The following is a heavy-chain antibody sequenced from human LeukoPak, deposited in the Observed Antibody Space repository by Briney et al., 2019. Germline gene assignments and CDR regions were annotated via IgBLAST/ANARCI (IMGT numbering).Heavy chain of an antibody. J-gene: IGHJ5*02. CDR1: GYSFISYG. CDR3: ARQVEAAGQKWFDP. V-gene: IGHV1-18*04. CDR2: ISPNNGDT. Sequence: ASVKVSCKASGYSFISYGIIWVRQGPGQGLEWMGWISPNNGDTNYAQKLQGKVTMTTDTSTTTAYMELRSLTSDDTAVYYCARQVEAAGQKWFDPWGQGTLVTVSS. D-gene: IGHD6-13*01.